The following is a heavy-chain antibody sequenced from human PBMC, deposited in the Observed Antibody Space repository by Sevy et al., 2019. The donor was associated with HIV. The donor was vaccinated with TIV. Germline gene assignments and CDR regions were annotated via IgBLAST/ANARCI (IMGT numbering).Heavy chain of an antibody. CDR2: IYYSGST. D-gene: IGHD6-13*01. J-gene: IGHJ5*02. Sequence: SETLSLTCTVSGGSISSGDYYWSWISQPPGKGLEWIGYIYYSGSTYYNPSLKSRVTISVDTSKNQFSLKLSSVTAADTAVYYCARGIAAAGTGLSVDWFDPWGQGTLVTVSS. CDR1: GGSISSGDYY. CDR3: ARGIAAAGTGLSVDWFDP. V-gene: IGHV4-30-4*01.